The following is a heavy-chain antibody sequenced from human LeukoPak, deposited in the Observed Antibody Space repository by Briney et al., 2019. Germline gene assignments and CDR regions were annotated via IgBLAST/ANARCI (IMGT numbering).Heavy chain of an antibody. D-gene: IGHD3-22*01. J-gene: IGHJ4*02. CDR2: IHPSGML. CDR3: SRGLDSRKLGY. CDR1: GASFNSDDQY. Sequence: PSETLSLTCTVSGASFNSDDQYRNWIRQSPGKGLEWIGSIHPSGMLYNNPSLESRVTMSRDTSKNQFSLNLNSATAADTAVYFCSRGLDSRKLGYWGQGILVTVSS. V-gene: IGHV4-31*03.